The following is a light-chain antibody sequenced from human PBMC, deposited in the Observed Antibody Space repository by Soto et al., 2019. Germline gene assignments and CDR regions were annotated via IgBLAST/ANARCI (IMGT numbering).Light chain of an antibody. CDR3: QQYSGSPPYT. CDR1: QSGSSSY. CDR2: GAS. Sequence: EVVLTQSPGTLYLSPGERATLSCRASQSGSSSYLAWDQQKPGQAPRILIYGASSKATGIPDGFSGSGSGTDFTRTISRLEPEEFAFYYCQQYSGSPPYTFGQGTKLEIK. V-gene: IGKV3-20*01. J-gene: IGKJ2*01.